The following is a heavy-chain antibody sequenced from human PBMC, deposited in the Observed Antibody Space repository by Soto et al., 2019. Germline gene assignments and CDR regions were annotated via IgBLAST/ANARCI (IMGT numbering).Heavy chain of an antibody. CDR2: IGTAGDT. D-gene: IGHD3-22*01. V-gene: IGHV3-13*01. Sequence: PGGSLRLSCAASGFTFSSYDMHWVRQATGKGLEWVSAIGTAGDTYYPGSVKGRFTISRENAKNSLYLQMNSLRAEDTAVYYCVGFPVRVEYYYDTELRLAWGQETLVTVSS. J-gene: IGHJ5*02. CDR3: VGFPVRVEYYYDTELRLA. CDR1: GFTFSSYD.